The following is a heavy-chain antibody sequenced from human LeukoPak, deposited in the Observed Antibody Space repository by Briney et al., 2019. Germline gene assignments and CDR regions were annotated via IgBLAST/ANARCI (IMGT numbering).Heavy chain of an antibody. CDR1: GFTFDDYA. D-gene: IGHD6-13*01. J-gene: IGHJ4*02. V-gene: IGHV3-43*02. Sequence: SGGSLRLSCAASGFTFDDYAMHWVRQAPGKGLEWVSLISGDGGSTYYADSVKGRFTISRGNSKNSLYLQMNSLGTEDTALYYCAKDSPVGGAAFDYWGQGTLVTVSS. CDR3: AKDSPVGGAAFDY. CDR2: ISGDGGST.